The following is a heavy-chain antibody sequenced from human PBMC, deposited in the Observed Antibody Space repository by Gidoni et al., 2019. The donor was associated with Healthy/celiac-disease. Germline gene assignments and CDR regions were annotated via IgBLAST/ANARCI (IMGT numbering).Heavy chain of an antibody. CDR1: GGSFSDYY. J-gene: IGHJ6*03. Sequence: QVQLQQWCAGLLKPSETLSITCAVYGGSFSDYYWCWIRQPPGKGLEWIGEINHSGSTNYNPSLKSRVTISVDTSKNQFSLKLSSVTAADTAVYYCARGYCSSTSCYVSSPYYYMDVWGKGTTVTVSS. CDR3: ARGYCSSTSCYVSSPYYYMDV. V-gene: IGHV4-34*01. CDR2: INHSGST. D-gene: IGHD2-2*01.